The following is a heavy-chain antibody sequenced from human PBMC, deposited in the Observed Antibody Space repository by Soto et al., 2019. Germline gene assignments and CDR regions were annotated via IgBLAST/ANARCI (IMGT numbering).Heavy chain of an antibody. Sequence: EVQLLESGGGLVQPGGSLRLSCAASGFTFSSYAMSWVRQAPGKGLEWVSAISGSGGSTYYADSVKGRFTISRDNSKNTLYLQMNSLRAEDTAVYYCAKRVRYCSGGSCPNYYGMDVWGQGTTVTVSS. J-gene: IGHJ6*02. CDR3: AKRVRYCSGGSCPNYYGMDV. CDR1: GFTFSSYA. D-gene: IGHD2-15*01. CDR2: ISGSGGST. V-gene: IGHV3-23*01.